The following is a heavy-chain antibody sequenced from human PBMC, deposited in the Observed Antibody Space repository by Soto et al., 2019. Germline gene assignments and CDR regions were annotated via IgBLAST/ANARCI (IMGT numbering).Heavy chain of an antibody. CDR3: ARVHQYYDILTGYSPADMIDY. V-gene: IGHV4-34*01. Sequence: SETLSLTCAVYGGSFSGYYWSWIRQPPGKGLEWIGEINHSGSTNYNPSLKSRVTISVDTSKNQFSLKLGSVTAADTAVYYCARVHQYYDILTGYSPADMIDYWGQGTLVTVSS. J-gene: IGHJ4*02. D-gene: IGHD3-9*01. CDR1: GGSFSGYY. CDR2: INHSGST.